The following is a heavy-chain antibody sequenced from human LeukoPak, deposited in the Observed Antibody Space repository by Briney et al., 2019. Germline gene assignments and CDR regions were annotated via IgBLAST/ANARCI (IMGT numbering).Heavy chain of an antibody. J-gene: IGHJ4*02. Sequence: SETLSHTCIVSGGSISTYYWNWIRQPAGKGLEWIGRIHTSRSTNYNPSLKSRVTVSVDTSKNQFSLKLSSVTAADTAVYYCARGKVVAGTPGQNSWDYWGQGTLVTVSS. V-gene: IGHV4-4*07. CDR3: ARGKVVAGTPGQNSWDY. CDR1: GGSISTYY. CDR2: IHTSRST. D-gene: IGHD6-19*01.